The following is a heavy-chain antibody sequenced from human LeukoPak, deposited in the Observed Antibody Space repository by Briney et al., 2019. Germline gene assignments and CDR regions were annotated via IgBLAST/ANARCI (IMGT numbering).Heavy chain of an antibody. V-gene: IGHV3-48*01. D-gene: IGHD3-22*01. Sequence: GGSLRLSCAASGFTFSAYSMNWVRQAPGKGLEWVSFISGGGGTIYYADSVKGRFTISRDNAKNSLHLQMDSLRVEDTAVYYCARNQEIDYYDSSGFYWGVEYWGQGTLVTVSS. CDR1: GFTFSAYS. CDR3: ARNQEIDYYDSSGFYWGVEY. CDR2: ISGGGGTI. J-gene: IGHJ4*02.